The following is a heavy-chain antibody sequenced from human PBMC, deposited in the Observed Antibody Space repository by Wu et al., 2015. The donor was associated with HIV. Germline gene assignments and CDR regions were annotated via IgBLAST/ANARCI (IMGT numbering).Heavy chain of an antibody. J-gene: IGHJ4*02. CDR1: GYTFTNYG. V-gene: IGHV1-18*01. Sequence: QVQLVQSGGEVMSPGASVKVSCKTSGYTFTNYGISWVRQAPGQGLEWMGWISGYNGDTKYSQKSQGRVTLTADTSTDTAYIEVGSLRSADTAVYYCARDYYDSSGYYPLIYWGQGTLVTVSS. CDR2: ISGYNGDT. D-gene: IGHD3-22*01. CDR3: ARDYYDSSGYYPLIY.